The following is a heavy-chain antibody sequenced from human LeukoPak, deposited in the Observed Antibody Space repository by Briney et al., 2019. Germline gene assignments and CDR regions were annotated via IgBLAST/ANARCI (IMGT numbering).Heavy chain of an antibody. CDR3: ARYGLGDTFDI. CDR2: IWYDGSNK. Sequence: PGGSLRLSCAASGFTFSSYGMHWVRQAPGKGLEWVAVIWYDGSNKYYADSVKGRFTIFRDNTKTSLYLQMNSLRAEDTAVYYCARYGLGDTFDIWGQGTVVTVSS. V-gene: IGHV3-33*01. D-gene: IGHD3-10*01. CDR1: GFTFSSYG. J-gene: IGHJ3*02.